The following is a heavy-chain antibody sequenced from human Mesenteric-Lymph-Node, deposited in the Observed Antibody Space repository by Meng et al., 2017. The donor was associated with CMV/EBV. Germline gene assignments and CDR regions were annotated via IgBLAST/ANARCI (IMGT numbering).Heavy chain of an antibody. J-gene: IGHJ6*02. CDR2: IHPSPGST. D-gene: IGHD3-10*02. Sequence: ASVKVSCKTSGYTFPNYFIHWVRQAPGQGLEWVGIIHPSPGSTIYSEKFQGRVTVTRDTSTSTVYMEMRSLRSDDTAIYHCARYLVAMFYSGLDVWGQGTTVTVSS. V-gene: IGHV1-46*01. CDR3: ARYLVAMFYSGLDV. CDR1: GYTFPNYF.